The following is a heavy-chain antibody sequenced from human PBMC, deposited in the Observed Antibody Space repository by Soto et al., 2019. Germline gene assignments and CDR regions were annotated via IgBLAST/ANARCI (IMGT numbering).Heavy chain of an antibody. D-gene: IGHD5-12*01. J-gene: IGHJ6*02. V-gene: IGHV3-23*01. CDR2: ISGSGGST. CDR3: AKGGRLRLVDYYYGMDV. CDR1: GFTFSSYA. Sequence: GGSLRLSCAASGFTFSSYAMSWVRQAPGKGLEWVSAISGSGGSTYYADSVKGRFTISRDNSKNTLYLQMNSLRAEDTAVYYCAKGGRLRLVDYYYGMDVWGQGTTVTVSS.